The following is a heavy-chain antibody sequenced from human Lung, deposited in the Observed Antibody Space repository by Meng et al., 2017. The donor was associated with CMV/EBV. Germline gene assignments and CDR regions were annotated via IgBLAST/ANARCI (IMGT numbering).Heavy chain of an antibody. CDR2: IYPGDSDT. Sequence: GESLKISCKGSGYSFASYWIAWVRQMPGKGLEWMGIIYPGDSDTRYSPSFQGQVTISADQSISTAYLQWSSLKASDTAMYYCARRDRAYCGGNCYREAFDIWGQRTIVTFSS. CDR3: ARRDRAYCGGNCYREAFDI. V-gene: IGHV5-51*01. D-gene: IGHD2-21*01. J-gene: IGHJ3*02. CDR1: GYSFASYW.